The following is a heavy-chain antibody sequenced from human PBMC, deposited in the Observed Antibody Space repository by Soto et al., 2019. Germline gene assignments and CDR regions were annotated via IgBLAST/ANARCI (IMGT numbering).Heavy chain of an antibody. V-gene: IGHV3-23*01. CDR2: ITGSGDKT. Sequence: PGGSLRLSCAAPSAFRFSSYSMSWVRQTPGKGLEWVSAITGSGDKTYYADSVEGRFTISRDNSKDTHYLQMSSLRAEDTAIYYCATMRGFFEFWGQGTLATVSS. CDR1: AFRFSSYS. CDR3: ATMRGFFEF. D-gene: IGHD3-22*01. J-gene: IGHJ4*02.